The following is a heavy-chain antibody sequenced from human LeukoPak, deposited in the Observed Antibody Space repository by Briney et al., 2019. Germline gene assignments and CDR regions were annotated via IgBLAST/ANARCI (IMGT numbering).Heavy chain of an antibody. CDR2: IRSRSAGGTT. J-gene: IGHJ4*02. CDR3: STGGGTHDY. CDR1: GFSFSSHW. D-gene: IGHD2-15*01. V-gene: IGHV3-15*01. Sequence: PGGSLRLSCVASGFSFSSHWMHWVRQAPGKGLEWVGRIRSRSAGGTTDYGAPVKGRFTISRDDSKNTLYLQMNSLKTEDTAVYYCSTGGGTHDYWGQGTLVTVSS.